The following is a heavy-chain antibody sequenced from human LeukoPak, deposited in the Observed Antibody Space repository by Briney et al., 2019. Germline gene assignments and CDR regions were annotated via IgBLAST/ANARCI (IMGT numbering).Heavy chain of an antibody. CDR2: ISYDGSNK. J-gene: IGHJ3*02. V-gene: IGHV3-30*18. CDR3: AKLYYYDSSGYYPAFDI. D-gene: IGHD3-22*01. CDR1: GFTFSSYG. Sequence: GGSLRLSCAASGFTFSSYGMHWVRQAPGKGLEWVAVISYDGSNKYYADSVKGRFTISRDNSKNTRYLQMNSLRAEDTAVYYCAKLYYYDSSGYYPAFDIWGQGTMVTVSS.